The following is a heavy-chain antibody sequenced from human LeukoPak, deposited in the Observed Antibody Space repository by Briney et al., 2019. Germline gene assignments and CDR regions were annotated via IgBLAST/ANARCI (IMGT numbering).Heavy chain of an antibody. J-gene: IGHJ3*02. D-gene: IGHD5-24*01. V-gene: IGHV3-30*04. CDR1: AFTFSSYA. CDR2: ISYDGSNK. CDR3: ARDRGGRDGYNLFDAFDI. Sequence: GRSLRLSCAASAFTFSSYAMHWVRQAPGKGLEWVAVISYDGSNKYYADSVKGRFTISRDNSKNTLSLQMNSLRAEDTAVYYCARDRGGRDGYNLFDAFDIWGQGTMVTVSS.